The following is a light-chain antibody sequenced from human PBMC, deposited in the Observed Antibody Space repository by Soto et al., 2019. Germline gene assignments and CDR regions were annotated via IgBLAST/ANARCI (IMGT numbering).Light chain of an antibody. CDR1: QSISTW. CDR3: QQYNTYPMYT. V-gene: IGKV1-5*01. J-gene: IGKJ2*01. Sequence: DIQMTQSPSTLSASVGDRVTITCRASQSISTWLAWYQQKPGKAPKFLISDASNLESGVPARFSGSGSGTAFTLTINSLQPDDFATYYCQQYNTYPMYTFGQGTKLEIK. CDR2: DAS.